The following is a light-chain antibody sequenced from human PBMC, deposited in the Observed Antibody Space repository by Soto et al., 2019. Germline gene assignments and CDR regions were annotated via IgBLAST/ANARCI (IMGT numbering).Light chain of an antibody. J-gene: IGLJ3*02. CDR1: NIRNKS. Sequence: SYELTQTPSVSVAPGQTARITCGGNNIRNKSVQWYQQKPGQAPVVVVYDDTNRPSGIPERFSGSNSGNTATLTISRVEAGDEADYYCQVWDSSSDHWGFGRGTKRTVL. V-gene: IGLV3-21*02. CDR3: QVWDSSSDHWG. CDR2: DDT.